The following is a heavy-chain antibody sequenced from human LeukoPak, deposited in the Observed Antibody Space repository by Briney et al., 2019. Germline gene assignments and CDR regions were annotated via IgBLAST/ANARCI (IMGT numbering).Heavy chain of an antibody. D-gene: IGHD6-19*01. J-gene: IGHJ4*02. Sequence: ASVKVSCKASGYTFIKFFMHWVRQAPGQGLEWMGWINPNSGGTNLAQKFQGRVTMTRDTSISTAYMELSSLRSDDTAVYFCARGTEGGSGWDLTYWGQGTLVTVSS. CDR1: GYTFIKFF. CDR2: INPNSGGT. V-gene: IGHV1-2*02. CDR3: ARGTEGGSGWDLTY.